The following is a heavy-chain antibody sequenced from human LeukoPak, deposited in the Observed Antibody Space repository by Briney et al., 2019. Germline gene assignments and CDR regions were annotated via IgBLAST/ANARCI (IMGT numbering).Heavy chain of an antibody. J-gene: IGHJ5*02. V-gene: IGHV3-21*06. CDR1: GFTFSSYS. D-gene: IGHD2-15*01. CDR3: ARDEVAYCSGGSCYSTWFDP. Sequence: PGGSLRLSCAASGFTFSSYSMNWVRQAPGKGLEWVSSISSSSSYIYYADSVKGRFTISRDNAKNSLYLQMSSLRDEDTAVYYCARDEVAYCSGGSCYSTWFDPWGQGTLVTVSS. CDR2: ISSSSSYI.